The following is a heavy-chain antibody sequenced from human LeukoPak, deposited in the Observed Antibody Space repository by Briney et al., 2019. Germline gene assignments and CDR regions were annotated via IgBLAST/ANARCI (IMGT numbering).Heavy chain of an antibody. D-gene: IGHD6-13*01. V-gene: IGHV3-30-3*01. J-gene: IGHJ4*02. Sequence: GGSLRLSCAASGFTFSSYAMHRVRQAPGKGLEWVAVISYDGSNKYYADSVKGRFTISRDNSKNTLYLQMNSLRAEDTAVYYCARDGRQLVPSLALIDYWGQGTLVTVSS. CDR3: ARDGRQLVPSLALIDY. CDR2: ISYDGSNK. CDR1: GFTFSSYA.